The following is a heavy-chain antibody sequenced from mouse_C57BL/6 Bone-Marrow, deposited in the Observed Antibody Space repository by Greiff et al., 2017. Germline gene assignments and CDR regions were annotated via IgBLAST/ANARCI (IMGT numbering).Heavy chain of an antibody. CDR2: LSSGGSYT. Sequence: DVMLVESGGALVKPGGSLKLSCAASGFTFSSYGMSWVRQTPDKRLEWVATLSSGGSYTYYPDSVKGRFTISRDNAKNTLYSQMSSLKSEDTAMYDCARRGFYYGNFLWYDDVWGTGTTVTVSS. J-gene: IGHJ1*03. CDR3: ARRGFYYGNFLWYDDV. CDR1: GFTFSSYG. D-gene: IGHD2-1*01. V-gene: IGHV5-6*02.